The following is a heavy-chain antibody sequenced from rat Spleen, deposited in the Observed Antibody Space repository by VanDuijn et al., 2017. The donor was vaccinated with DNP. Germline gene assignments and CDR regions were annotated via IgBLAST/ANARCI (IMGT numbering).Heavy chain of an antibody. CDR2: IQSGGNT. CDR3: ARSPETSYIYFPWAY. V-gene: IGHV2-27*01. J-gene: IGHJ3*01. D-gene: IGHD1-2*01. Sequence: QMQLKESGPGLVQPSQTLSLTCTVSGFSLTSYHVHWVRQPPGKGLEWMGRIQSGGNTDYSSALKSRLRISRDTSKSQVFLKMNSLQTEDTATYYCARSPETSYIYFPWAYWGQGTLVTVSS. CDR1: GFSLTSYH.